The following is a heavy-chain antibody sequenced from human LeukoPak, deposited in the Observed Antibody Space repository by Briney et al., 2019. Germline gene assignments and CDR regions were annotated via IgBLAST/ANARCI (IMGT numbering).Heavy chain of an antibody. CDR2: ISASGGST. D-gene: IGHD3-10*01. CDR1: GFPFSSYA. Sequence: PGGSLRLSCAASGFPFSSYAMTWVRQAPGRGVEWVSAISASGGSTYYADSVRGRFTISRNNSTSRLYLQMNSLRAEDTAVYYCAKASAGSGRALYYYGMDVWGKGTTVTVSS. CDR3: AKASAGSGRALYYYGMDV. J-gene: IGHJ6*04. V-gene: IGHV3-23*01.